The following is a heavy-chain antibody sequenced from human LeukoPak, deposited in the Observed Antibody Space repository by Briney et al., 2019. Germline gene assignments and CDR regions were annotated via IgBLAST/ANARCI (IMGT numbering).Heavy chain of an antibody. J-gene: IGHJ6*02. V-gene: IGHV4-34*01. CDR2: INHSGST. D-gene: IGHD6-6*01. CDR3: ARPLSSSSFYYYYGMDV. CDR1: GGSFSGYY. Sequence: SETLSLTCAVYGGSFSGYYWSWIRQPPGKGLEWIGEINHSGSTSYNPSLKSRVTISVDTSKNQFSLKLSSVTAADTAVYYCARPLSSSSFYYYYGMDVWGQGTTVTVSS.